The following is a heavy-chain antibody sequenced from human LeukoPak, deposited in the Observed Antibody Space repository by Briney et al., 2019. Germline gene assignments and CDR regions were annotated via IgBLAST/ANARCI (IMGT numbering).Heavy chain of an antibody. CDR1: GFTFSSYW. CDR2: IKGDGSEK. CDR3: ARDVGWFRFDY. Sequence: GGSLRLSCAASGFTFSSYWMTWVRQAPGKGLEWVADIKGDGSEKRCEDSVKGRFTVSRDNAKNSLYLRMNSLRVEDTAVYYCARDVGWFRFDYWGHGTLVTASS. J-gene: IGHJ4*01. D-gene: IGHD2-15*01. V-gene: IGHV3-7*03.